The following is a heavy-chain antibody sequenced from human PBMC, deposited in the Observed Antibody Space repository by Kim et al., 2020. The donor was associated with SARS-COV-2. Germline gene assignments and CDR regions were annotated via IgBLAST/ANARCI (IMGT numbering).Heavy chain of an antibody. Sequence: ASVKVSCKASGYTFTSYYMHWVRQAPGQGLEWMGIINPSGGSTSYAQKFQGRVTMTRDTSTSTVYMELSSLRSEDTAVYYCARDQVGATLYYYYYYGMDVWAKGPRSPSP. D-gene: IGHD1-26*01. CDR3: ARDQVGATLYYYYYYGMDV. V-gene: IGHV1-46*01. CDR1: GYTFTSYY. J-gene: IGHJ6*02. CDR2: INPSGGST.